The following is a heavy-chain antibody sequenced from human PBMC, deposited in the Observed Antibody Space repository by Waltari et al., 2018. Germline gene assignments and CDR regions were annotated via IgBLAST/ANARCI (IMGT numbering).Heavy chain of an antibody. CDR3: ARDFIKAAAGTIWFDP. V-gene: IGHV3-21*01. D-gene: IGHD6-13*01. CDR1: GFTFSSYS. CDR2: ISSSSSSI. J-gene: IGHJ5*02. Sequence: EVQLVESGGGLVKPGGSLRLSCAASGFTFSSYSRNWVRQAPGKGLGWVSSISSSSSSIYYADSVKGRFTISRDNAKNSLYLQMNSLRAEDTAVYYCARDFIKAAAGTIWFDPWGQGTLVTVSS.